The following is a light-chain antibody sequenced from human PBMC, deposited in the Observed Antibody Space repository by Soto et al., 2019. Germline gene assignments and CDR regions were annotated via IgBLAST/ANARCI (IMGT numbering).Light chain of an antibody. V-gene: IGLV2-14*01. Sequence: QSALTQPASVSGSPGQSITISCTGTSSDVGGYNYVSWYQQHPGKAPKLMIYDVSNRPSGVSNRCSGSKSGNTASLTISGPQAEDEADYYCSSYTSSSTLVFGGGTQLTVL. CDR1: SSDVGGYNY. CDR2: DVS. CDR3: SSYTSSSTLV. J-gene: IGLJ3*02.